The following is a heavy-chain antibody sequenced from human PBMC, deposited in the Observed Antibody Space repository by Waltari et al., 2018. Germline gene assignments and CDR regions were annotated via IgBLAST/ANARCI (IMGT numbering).Heavy chain of an antibody. D-gene: IGHD6-13*01. CDR3: ARGFLAAGIYYYYYYMDV. J-gene: IGHJ6*03. Sequence: QVQLVQSGAEVKKPGASVKVSCKASGYTFTSYDINWVRQATGQGLAWMGWMNPNSGNTGYAQKFQGRVTMTRNTSISTAYMELSSLRSEDTAVYYCARGFLAAGIYYYYYYMDVWGKGTTVTVSS. V-gene: IGHV1-8*01. CDR2: MNPNSGNT. CDR1: GYTFTSYD.